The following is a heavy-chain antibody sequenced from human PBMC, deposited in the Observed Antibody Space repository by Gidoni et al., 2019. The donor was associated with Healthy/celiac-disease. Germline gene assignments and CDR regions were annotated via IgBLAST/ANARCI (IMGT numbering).Heavy chain of an antibody. J-gene: IGHJ6*02. Sequence: QVQLQESGPGLVKPSGTLSLTCAVSGGSISSSNWWSWVRQPPGKGLEWIGEIYHSGSTNYNPSLKSRVTISVDKSKNQCSLKLSSVTAADTAVYYCAAPPLGSSSSHYYYGMDVWGQGTTVTVSS. D-gene: IGHD6-6*01. V-gene: IGHV4-4*02. CDR3: AAPPLGSSSSHYYYGMDV. CDR2: IYHSGST. CDR1: GGSISSSNW.